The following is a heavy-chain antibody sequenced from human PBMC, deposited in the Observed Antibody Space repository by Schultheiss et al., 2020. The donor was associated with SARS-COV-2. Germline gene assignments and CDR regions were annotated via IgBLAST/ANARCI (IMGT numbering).Heavy chain of an antibody. CDR2: IKQDGSEK. D-gene: IGHD6-6*01. V-gene: IGHV3-7*01. CDR3: ASLYVTSSVAWFDP. CDR1: GGSFSGYY. J-gene: IGHJ5*02. Sequence: ETLSLTCAVYGGSFSGYYMSWIRQAPGKGLEWVANIKQDGSEKYYVDSVKGRFTISRDNAKNSLYLQMNNLSAEDTAIYYCASLYVTSSVAWFDPWGQGTLVTVSS.